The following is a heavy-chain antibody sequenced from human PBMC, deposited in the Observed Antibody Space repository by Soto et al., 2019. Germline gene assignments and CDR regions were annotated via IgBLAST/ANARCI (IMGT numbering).Heavy chain of an antibody. J-gene: IGHJ3*02. Sequence: GGSLRLSCVASGFPFSRYAMSWVRQTPGKGLELVSGISGSGGRKYYAASVKGRFTISRDNSNNTLSLQMHILRVEDTAVYFCAKGGYYSLFDIWGQGTMVTVSS. CDR2: ISGSGGRK. V-gene: IGHV3-23*01. D-gene: IGHD3-16*01. CDR1: GFPFSRYA. CDR3: AKGGYYSLFDI.